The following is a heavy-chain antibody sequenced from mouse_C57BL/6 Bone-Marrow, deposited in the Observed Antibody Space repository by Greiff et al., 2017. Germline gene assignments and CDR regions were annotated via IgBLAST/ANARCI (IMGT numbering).Heavy chain of an antibody. CDR2: IYPRSGNT. D-gene: IGHD1-1*01. J-gene: IGHJ1*03. V-gene: IGHV1-81*01. CDR1: GYTFTSYG. Sequence: VQLQQSGAELARPGASVKLSCKASGYTFTSYGISWVKQRTGQGLEWIGEIYPRSGNTYYNEKFKGKATLTADKSSSTAYMELRSLTSEDSAVXFCARLGGNYYGSSYWYFDVWGTGTTVTVSS. CDR3: ARLGGNYYGSSYWYFDV.